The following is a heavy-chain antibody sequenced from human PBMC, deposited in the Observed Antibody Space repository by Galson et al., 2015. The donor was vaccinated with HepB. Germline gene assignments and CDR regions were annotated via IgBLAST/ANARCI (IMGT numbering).Heavy chain of an antibody. J-gene: IGHJ3*02. D-gene: IGHD6-13*01. CDR1: GDSISNYY. Sequence: SETLSLTCTVYGDSISNYYWTWIRQPAGKGLEWIGRIYTSGSTNYNPSLKSRVTMSVDTSKNQVSLKLNSVTAADTAVYYCATAGGTPPFDALDIWGQGTMVTVSS. CDR3: ATAGGTPPFDALDI. V-gene: IGHV4-4*07. CDR2: IYTSGST.